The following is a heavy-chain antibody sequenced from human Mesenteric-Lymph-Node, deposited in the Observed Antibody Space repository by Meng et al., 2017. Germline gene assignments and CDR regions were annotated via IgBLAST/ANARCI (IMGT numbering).Heavy chain of an antibody. J-gene: IGHJ6*02. CDR2: IKPDGSEK. V-gene: IGHV3-7*01. Sequence: GESLKISCTVYGFTFSSYYMSWVRQAPGMGLEWVANIKPDGSEKYYVDAMKGRFTISRDNAKNSLYLQMNSLRVEDTAVYYCLPSRDRGPIAFYYYGMDVWGQGTTVTVSS. D-gene: IGHD3-10*01. CDR3: LPSRDRGPIAFYYYGMDV. CDR1: GFTFSSYY.